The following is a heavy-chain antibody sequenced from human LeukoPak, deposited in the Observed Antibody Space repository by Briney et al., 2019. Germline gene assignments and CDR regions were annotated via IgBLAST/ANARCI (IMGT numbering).Heavy chain of an antibody. D-gene: IGHD6-19*01. V-gene: IGHV4-30-2*01. CDR2: IYHSGST. Sequence: PSQTLSLTCAVSGGSISSGGYSWSWIRQPPGKGLEWIGYIYHSGSTNYNPSLKSRVTISVDTSKNQFSLKLSSVTAADTAVYYCARGGEQWLARSYYYYYGMDVWGQGTTVTVSS. CDR3: ARGGEQWLARSYYYYYGMDV. CDR1: GGSISSGGYS. J-gene: IGHJ6*02.